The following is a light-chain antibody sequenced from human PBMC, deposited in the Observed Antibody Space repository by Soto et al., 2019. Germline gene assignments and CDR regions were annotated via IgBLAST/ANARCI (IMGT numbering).Light chain of an antibody. Sequence: EIGLTQSPGTLYFSPGERATLSCSASQSINNRYLAWYQQKPGQAHRLLIYAASSRATGIPDRFSGSGSGTDFPLTISRLEPEDFAVYYSQQFGSSPGFTFGPGTKVDIK. CDR3: QQFGSSPGFT. J-gene: IGKJ3*01. V-gene: IGKV3-20*01. CDR2: AAS. CDR1: QSINNRY.